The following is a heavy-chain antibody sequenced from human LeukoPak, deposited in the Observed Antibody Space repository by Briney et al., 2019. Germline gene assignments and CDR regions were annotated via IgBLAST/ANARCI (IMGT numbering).Heavy chain of an antibody. J-gene: IGHJ4*02. V-gene: IGHV1-69*01. CDR2: SIPIFGTA. D-gene: IGHD3-3*01. CDR3: ARDLHELRFLEWLLPGDY. Sequence: GSSVKVSCKASGGTFSSYAISWVRQAPGQGLEWMGGSIPIFGTANFAQKFQGRVTITADESTGTAYMELSSLRSEDTAVYYCARDLHELRFLEWLLPGDYWGQGTLVTVSS. CDR1: GGTFSSYA.